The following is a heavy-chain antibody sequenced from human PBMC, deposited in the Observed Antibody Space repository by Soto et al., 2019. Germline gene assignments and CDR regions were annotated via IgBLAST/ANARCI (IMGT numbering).Heavy chain of an antibody. CDR2: MYHSGST. V-gene: IGHV4-30-2*01. CDR1: GGSISSGGYS. Sequence: SETLSLTCAVSGGSISSGGYSWSWIRQPPGKGLEWIGYMYHSGSTYYNPSLKSRVTISIDRSKNQFSLKLSSVTAADTAVYYCARGRSTWLVRVEKHHVTGFDYWGQGTLVTVSS. J-gene: IGHJ4*02. CDR3: ARGRSTWLVRVEKHHVTGFDY. D-gene: IGHD6-19*01.